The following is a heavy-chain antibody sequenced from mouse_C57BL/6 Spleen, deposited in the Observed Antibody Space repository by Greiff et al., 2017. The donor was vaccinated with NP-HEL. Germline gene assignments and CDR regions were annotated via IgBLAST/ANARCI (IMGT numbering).Heavy chain of an antibody. J-gene: IGHJ4*01. V-gene: IGHV1-82*01. CDR1: GYAFSSSW. CDR3: ARRTLTGTGAMDY. D-gene: IGHD4-1*01. CDR2: IYPGDGDT. Sequence: VQVVESGPELVKPGASVKISCKASGYAFSSSWMNWVKQRPGKGLEWIGRIYPGDGDTNYNGKFKGKATLTADKSSSTAYMQLSSLTSEDSAVYFCARRTLTGTGAMDYWGQGTSVTVSS.